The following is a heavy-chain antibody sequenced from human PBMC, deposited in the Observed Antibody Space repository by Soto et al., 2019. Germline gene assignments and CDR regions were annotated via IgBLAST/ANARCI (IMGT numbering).Heavy chain of an antibody. V-gene: IGHV3-23*01. J-gene: IGHJ4*02. CDR1: GFTFSSYA. CDR2: ISASGAYT. D-gene: IGHD6-6*01. Sequence: WVSLRLSCAASGFTFSSYAVSWARQTPGKGLEWVSTISASGAYTYYADTVNGRFTISRGNSKNTLYLQMRSLSAGDTATYFCAEAVLAARPYYFDYWGQETLVTASS. CDR3: AEAVLAARPYYFDY.